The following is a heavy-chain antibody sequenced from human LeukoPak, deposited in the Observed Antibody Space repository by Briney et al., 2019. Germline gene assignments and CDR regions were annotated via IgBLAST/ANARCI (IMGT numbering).Heavy chain of an antibody. CDR2: IHTSGST. V-gene: IGHV4-61*02. J-gene: IGHJ6*03. CDR3: AKNRRGIAPPGNYYYYTDV. CDR1: GVSINTDFYY. D-gene: IGHD6-13*01. Sequence: SETLSLTCTVSGVSINTDFYYWSWIRQPAGKGLEWIGRIHTSGSTNYNPSLKSRVSISLDTPKNQFSLNLRSVTAADTAVYYCAKNRRGIAPPGNYYYYTDVWGKGTTVTISS.